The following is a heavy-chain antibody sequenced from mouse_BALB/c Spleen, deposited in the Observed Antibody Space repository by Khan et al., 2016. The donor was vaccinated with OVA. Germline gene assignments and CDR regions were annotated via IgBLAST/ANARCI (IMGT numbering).Heavy chain of an antibody. CDR1: GYSITSDYA. V-gene: IGHV3-2*02. D-gene: IGHD2-3*01. Sequence: DVQLQESGPGLVKPSQSLSLTCTVTGYSITSDYAWNWIRQFPGNKLEWMGYISYSGSTSYNPSLKSRISITRDTSKNQFFLQLNSVTTEDTATYYWARDGYRYNYAMDYWGQGTAVTVSS. J-gene: IGHJ4*01. CDR3: ARDGYRYNYAMDY. CDR2: ISYSGST.